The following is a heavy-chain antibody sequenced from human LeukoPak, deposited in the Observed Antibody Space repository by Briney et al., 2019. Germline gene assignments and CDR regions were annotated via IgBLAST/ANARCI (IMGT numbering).Heavy chain of an antibody. J-gene: IGHJ4*02. CDR2: IVVSSGNT. D-gene: IGHD2-2*01. CDR1: GFTFTSSA. V-gene: IGHV1-58*02. Sequence: GTSVKVSCKASGFTFTSSAMQWVRQARGQRREWIGWIVVSSGNTNYAQKFQERVTITRDMSTSTAYMELSSLRSEDTAVYYCAADLGYCSSTSCQPYYFDYWGQGTLVTVSS. CDR3: AADLGYCSSTSCQPYYFDY.